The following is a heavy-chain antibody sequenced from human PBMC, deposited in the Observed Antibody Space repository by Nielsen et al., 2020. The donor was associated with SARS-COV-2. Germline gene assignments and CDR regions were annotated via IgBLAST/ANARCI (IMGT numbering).Heavy chain of an antibody. CDR2: ISYDGNNK. D-gene: IGHD3-9*01. CDR3: ARGAYYDILTAYCY. V-gene: IGHV3-30*04. CDR1: GFTLSRYA. J-gene: IGHJ4*02. Sequence: GESLKISCAASGFTLSRYAMHWVRQAPGKGLEWGAVISYDGNNKYYADSVKGRFTISRDTSKNTLFLQMSSLKVEDTAVYYCARGAYYDILTAYCYWGQGTLVTVSS.